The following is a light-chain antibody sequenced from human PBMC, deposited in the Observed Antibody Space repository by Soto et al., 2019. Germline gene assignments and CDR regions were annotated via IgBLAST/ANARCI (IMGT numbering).Light chain of an antibody. V-gene: IGLV1-47*02. CDR3: AAWDDSEGVV. CDR2: SNN. Sequence: QPVLTQPPSASGTPGQRVTISCSGSSSNIGSNYVYWYQQLPGTAPKLLIYSNNQRPSGVPDRFSGSKSGTSASLAISGLRSEDEADYYCAAWDDSEGVVFGGGTKLTVL. CDR1: SSNIGSNY. J-gene: IGLJ2*01.